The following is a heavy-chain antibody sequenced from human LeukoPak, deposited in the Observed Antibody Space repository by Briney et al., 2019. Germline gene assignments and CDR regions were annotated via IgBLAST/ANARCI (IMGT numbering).Heavy chain of an antibody. CDR2: IIPILGTA. D-gene: IGHD1-26*01. J-gene: IGHJ3*02. CDR3: ARDGTYAFDI. Sequence: ASVKVSCKASGGTFSSYAISWVRQAPGQGLEWMGRIIPILGTANYAQKFQGRVTITTDESTSTAYMELSSLRSEDTAVYYCARDGTYAFDIWGQGTMVTVSS. V-gene: IGHV1-69*11. CDR1: GGTFSSYA.